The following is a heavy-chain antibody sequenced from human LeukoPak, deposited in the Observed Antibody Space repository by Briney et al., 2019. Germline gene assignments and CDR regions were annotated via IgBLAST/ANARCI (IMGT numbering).Heavy chain of an antibody. Sequence: GGSLRLSCAASGFTFSSYSMNWVRQAPGKGLEWVSFISSSSSYIYYADSVKGRFTISRDNAKNSLYLQMNSLRAEDTAVYYCARDSYDILTGRSVNYFDYWGQGTLVTVSS. D-gene: IGHD3-9*01. V-gene: IGHV3-21*01. CDR1: GFTFSSYS. CDR2: ISSSSSYI. CDR3: ARDSYDILTGRSVNYFDY. J-gene: IGHJ4*02.